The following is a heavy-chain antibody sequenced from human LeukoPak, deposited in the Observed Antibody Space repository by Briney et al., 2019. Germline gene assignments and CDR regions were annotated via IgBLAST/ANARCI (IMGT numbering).Heavy chain of an antibody. CDR2: VFYSGST. D-gene: IGHD6-19*01. J-gene: IGHJ4*02. Sequence: SETLSLTCTVSGGSISSYYWSWIRQPPGKGLEWIGHVFYSGSTNYNPSLKSRVTISVDTSKNQFSLKLTSVTAADTAVYYCATHYITSGWYYFDYWGQGTLVTVSS. CDR1: GGSISSYY. CDR3: ATHYITSGWYYFDY. V-gene: IGHV4-59*01.